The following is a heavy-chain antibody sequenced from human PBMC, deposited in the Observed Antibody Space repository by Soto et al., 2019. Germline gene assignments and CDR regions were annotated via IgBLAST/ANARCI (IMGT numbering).Heavy chain of an antibody. CDR3: VKAVFSGYYYVPFDY. CDR2: ISSNGGNT. D-gene: IGHD3-22*01. V-gene: IGHV3-64D*06. CDR1: GFTFSNYS. J-gene: IGHJ4*02. Sequence: GGSLRLSCLAPGFTFSNYSIHWVRPAPRKGLEYVSAISSNGGNTYYADSVKGRFTISRDNSKNTLYLQMSSLRTEDTAVYYCVKAVFSGYYYVPFDYWGQGALVTVSS.